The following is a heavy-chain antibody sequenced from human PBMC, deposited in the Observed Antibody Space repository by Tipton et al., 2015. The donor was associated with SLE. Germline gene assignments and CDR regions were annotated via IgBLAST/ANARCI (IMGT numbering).Heavy chain of an antibody. Sequence: TLSLTCTVSGGSISSYYWSWIRQPPGKGLEWIGYIYYSGSTNYNPSLKSRVTISVDTSKNQFSLKLGSVTAADTAVYYCATPGYCSGGSCYPALGYWGQGTLVTVSS. J-gene: IGHJ4*02. CDR3: ATPGYCSGGSCYPALGY. V-gene: IGHV4-59*01. CDR2: IYYSGST. D-gene: IGHD2-15*01. CDR1: GGSISSYY.